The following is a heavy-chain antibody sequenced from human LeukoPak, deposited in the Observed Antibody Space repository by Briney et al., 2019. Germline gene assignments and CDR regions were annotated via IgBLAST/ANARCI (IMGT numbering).Heavy chain of an antibody. CDR2: IKKDGSDK. J-gene: IGHJ6*02. CDR1: GFTFSNYW. Sequence: GGSLRLSCAASGFTFSNYWMNWVRQAPGKGLEWVANIKKDGSDKYYVDSVKGRFTISRDNARNSLYLQMSSLRAEDTAVYFCVAMDVWGQGITITVSS. CDR3: VAMDV. V-gene: IGHV3-7*01.